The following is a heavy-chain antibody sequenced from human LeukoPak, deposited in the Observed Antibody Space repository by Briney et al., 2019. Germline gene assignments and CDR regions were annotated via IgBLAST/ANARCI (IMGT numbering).Heavy chain of an antibody. CDR3: ARGSPRTGRYFDWLLFDY. J-gene: IGHJ4*02. V-gene: IGHV3-66*01. CDR2: IYSGGST. CDR1: GFTVSSNY. Sequence: PGGSLRLSCAASGFTVSSNYMSWVRQAPGKGLGWVSVIYSGGSTYYADSVKGRFTISRDNSKNTLYLQMNSLRAEDTAVYYCARGSPRTGRYFDWLLFDYWGQGTLVTVSS. D-gene: IGHD3-9*01.